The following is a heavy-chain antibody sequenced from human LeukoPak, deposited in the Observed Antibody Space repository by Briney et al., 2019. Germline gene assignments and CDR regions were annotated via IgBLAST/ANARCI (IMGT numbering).Heavy chain of an antibody. J-gene: IGHJ3*02. CDR3: ARHGGGYYYDSSGYYQDDAFDI. Sequence: SETLSLTCTVSGGSISSYYWSWIRQPPGKGLEWIGYIYYSGSTNYNPSLKSRVTISVGTSKNQFSLKLSSVTAADTAVYYCARHGGGYYYDSSGYYQDDAFDIWGQGTMVTVSS. CDR2: IYYSGST. D-gene: IGHD3-22*01. V-gene: IGHV4-59*08. CDR1: GGSISSYY.